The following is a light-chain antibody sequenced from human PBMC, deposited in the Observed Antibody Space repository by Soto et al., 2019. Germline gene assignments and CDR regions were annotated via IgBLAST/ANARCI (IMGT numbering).Light chain of an antibody. V-gene: IGKV1-39*01. CDR3: QRSFNTLGWT. Sequence: DIQMTQSPSSLSASVGDRVTITCRAGQSISTYLNWYQQKSGKAPKLLISAASSLESGVPLRFSGSGSGTDSTLTISSLQPEDFATYYCQRSFNTLGWTFGQGTKVDNK. CDR2: AAS. CDR1: QSISTY. J-gene: IGKJ1*01.